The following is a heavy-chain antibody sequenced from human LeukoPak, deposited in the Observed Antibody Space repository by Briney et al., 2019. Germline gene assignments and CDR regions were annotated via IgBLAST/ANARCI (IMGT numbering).Heavy chain of an antibody. D-gene: IGHD3-10*01. CDR1: GYTFTGYY. CDR2: MNPNSGNT. J-gene: IGHJ6*03. CDR3: TRLIMSSIYYYYMDV. V-gene: IGHV1-8*02. Sequence: ASVKVSCKASGYTFTGYYMHWVRQAPGQGLEWMGWMNPNSGNTGYAQKFQGRVTMTRNTSISTAYMELSSLRSEDTAVYYCTRLIMSSIYYYYMDVWGKGTTVTVSS.